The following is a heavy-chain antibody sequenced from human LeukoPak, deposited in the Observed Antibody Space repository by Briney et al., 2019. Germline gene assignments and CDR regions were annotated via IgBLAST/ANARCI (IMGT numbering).Heavy chain of an antibody. D-gene: IGHD4/OR15-4a*01. CDR1: GFTFSSYT. Sequence: GGSLRLSCAASGFTFSSYTMHWVRQAPGKGLEWVALISYDGSNKYNADSLKGRFTISRDNSKNTLYLQMNSLRAEDTAVYYCARRAGAYSHPYDYWGQGTLVTVSS. CDR3: ARRAGAYSHPYDY. CDR2: ISYDGSNK. J-gene: IGHJ4*02. V-gene: IGHV3-30*04.